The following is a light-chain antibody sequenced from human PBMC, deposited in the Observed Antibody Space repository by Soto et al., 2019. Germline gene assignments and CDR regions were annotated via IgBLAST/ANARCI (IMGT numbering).Light chain of an antibody. V-gene: IGKV3-15*01. J-gene: IGKJ1*01. CDR1: QSVSSN. CDR3: QQYNNWPPWT. Sequence: EIVLTQSPATLSSFPGXXVPXXCXARQSVSSNLAWYQQKVGQAPRLLIYGASTRATGIPARFSGSGSGTEFTLTISSLQSEDFAVYYCQQYNNWPPWTFGQGTKVDI. CDR2: GAS.